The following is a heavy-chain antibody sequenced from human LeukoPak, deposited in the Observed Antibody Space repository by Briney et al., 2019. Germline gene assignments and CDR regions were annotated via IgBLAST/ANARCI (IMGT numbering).Heavy chain of an antibody. J-gene: IGHJ4*02. D-gene: IGHD3-16*01. V-gene: IGHV4-59*01. CDR1: GGSTSSDY. CDR2: IYYSGST. CDR3: ARSTFGGVTDY. Sequence: SETLSLTCTVSGGSTSSDYWNWIRQPPGKGLEWIGYIYYSGSTNYNPSLESRVTISVDTSKNQFSLKLSSVAAADTAVYYCARSTFGGVTDYWGQGTLVTVSS.